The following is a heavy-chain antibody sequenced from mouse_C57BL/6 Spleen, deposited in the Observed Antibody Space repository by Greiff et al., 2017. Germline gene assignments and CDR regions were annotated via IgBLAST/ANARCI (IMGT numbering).Heavy chain of an antibody. CDR1: GYTFTDYY. Sequence: VQLHQSGPELVKPGASVKISCKASGYTFTDYYMNWVKQSPGTSLEWIGDINPNNGGTSYNQKFKGKATLTVDKSSSTAYMELRSLTSEDSAVYYCAREGQLRLGAYWGQGTLVTVSA. CDR2: INPNNGGT. CDR3: AREGQLRLGAY. D-gene: IGHD3-2*02. J-gene: IGHJ3*01. V-gene: IGHV1-26*01.